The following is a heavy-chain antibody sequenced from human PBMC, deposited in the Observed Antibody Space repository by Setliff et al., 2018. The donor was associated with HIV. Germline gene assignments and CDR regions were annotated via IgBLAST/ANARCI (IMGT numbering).Heavy chain of an antibody. J-gene: IGHJ6*03. Sequence: SETLSLTCTVSGGSISSLYWSWIRQPPGKGLEWIGYIYYSGSTNYNPSLKSRVTISVDTSKKQFSLKLSSVTAADTAVYYCARVYYYDSSGYSEPYYMDVWGKGTTVTVSS. V-gene: IGHV4-59*11. D-gene: IGHD3-22*01. CDR3: ARVYYYDSSGYSEPYYMDV. CDR1: GGSISSLY. CDR2: IYYSGST.